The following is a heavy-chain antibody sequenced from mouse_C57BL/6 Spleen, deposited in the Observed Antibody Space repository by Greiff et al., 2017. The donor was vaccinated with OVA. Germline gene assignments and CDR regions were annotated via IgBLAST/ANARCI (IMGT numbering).Heavy chain of an antibody. V-gene: IGHV1-64*01. J-gene: IGHJ2*01. D-gene: IGHD2-12*01. Sequence: VQLQQSGAELVKPGASVKLSCKASGYTFTSYWMHWVKQRPGQGLEWIGMIHPNSGSTNYNEKFKGKATLTVDKSSSTAYMQLSSLTSEDSAVYYGAGATTNLDYWGQGTTLTVSS. CDR1: GYTFTSYW. CDR3: AGATTNLDY. CDR2: IHPNSGST.